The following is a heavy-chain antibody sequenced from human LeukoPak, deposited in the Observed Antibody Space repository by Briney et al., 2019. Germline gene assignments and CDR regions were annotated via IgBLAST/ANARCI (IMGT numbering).Heavy chain of an antibody. V-gene: IGHV4-4*02. J-gene: IGHJ3*02. CDR2: IFHSGST. D-gene: IGHD3-22*01. CDR3: AAANYYDSSGYYSTTDAFDI. CDR1: GASIFRSNW. Sequence: SETLSLTCAVSGASIFRSNWWSWVRQPPGKGLEWIGQIFHSGSTSYSPSLKSRVTISLDKSKNQFSLKLTSVTAADTAVYYCAAANYYDSSGYYSTTDAFDIWGQGTMVTVSS.